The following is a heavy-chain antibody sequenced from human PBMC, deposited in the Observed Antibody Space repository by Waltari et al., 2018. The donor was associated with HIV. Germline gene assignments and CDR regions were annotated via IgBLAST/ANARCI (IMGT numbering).Heavy chain of an antibody. Sequence: QVPLQQWTAGLLTPSETLPLTCAISGGTFSGYYWSCIRQAPEKGLEWIGEISHSGSTNYNPSLKSRVTMSLDTSKNQFSLKLSSVTAADTAVYYCARKDDYYDDNRYTLLFDSWGQGTLVTVSS. D-gene: IGHD3-16*01. CDR2: ISHSGST. J-gene: IGHJ4*02. V-gene: IGHV4-34*08. CDR3: ARKDDYYDDNRYTLLFDS. CDR1: GGTFSGYY.